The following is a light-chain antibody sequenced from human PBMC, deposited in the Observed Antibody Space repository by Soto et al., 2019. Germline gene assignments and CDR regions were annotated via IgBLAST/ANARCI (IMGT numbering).Light chain of an antibody. CDR1: SSDLAIYNY. J-gene: IGLJ1*01. CDR3: CSYTDSSNYV. CDR2: HVT. Sequence: QSALTQPASVSGSPGQSITISCTGTSSDLAIYNYVSWYQQQPGKAPKLMIYHVTNRPSGVSHRFSGSRSGNTASLTISGLQAEDEADYYCCSYTDSSNYVFGTGTKLTVL. V-gene: IGLV2-14*03.